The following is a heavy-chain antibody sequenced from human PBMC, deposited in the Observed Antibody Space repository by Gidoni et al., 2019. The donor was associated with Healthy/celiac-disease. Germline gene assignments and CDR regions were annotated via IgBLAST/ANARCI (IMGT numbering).Heavy chain of an antibody. Sequence: GLEWIGRIYTSGSTNYNPSLKSRVTISVDTSKNQFSLKLSSVTAADTAVYYCARGLLTGVNWFDPWGQGTLVTVSS. CDR3: ARGLLTGVNWFDP. CDR2: IYTSGST. V-gene: IGHV4-61*02. J-gene: IGHJ5*02. D-gene: IGHD2-8*02.